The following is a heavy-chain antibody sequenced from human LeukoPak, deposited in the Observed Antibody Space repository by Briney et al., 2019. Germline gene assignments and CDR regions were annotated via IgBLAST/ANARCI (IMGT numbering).Heavy chain of an antibody. CDR1: GYTLTELS. CDR2: FDPEDGET. CDR3: ATPPLVGATPFDY. Sequence: ASVKVSCKVSGYTLTELSMHWVRQAPGKGLEWMGGFDPEDGETTYAQKFQGRVTMTEDTSTDTAYMELSSLRSEDTAVYYCATPPLVGATPFDYWGQGTLVTVSS. J-gene: IGHJ4*02. D-gene: IGHD1-26*01. V-gene: IGHV1-24*01.